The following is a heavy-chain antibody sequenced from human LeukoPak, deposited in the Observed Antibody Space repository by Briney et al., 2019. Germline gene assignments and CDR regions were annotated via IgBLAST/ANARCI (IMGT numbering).Heavy chain of an antibody. D-gene: IGHD3-9*01. Sequence: SETLSLTCTVSGYSLSSGYYWGWIRQPPGKGLEWIGSIYHSGSTYYNPSLKSRVTISVDTSKNQFSLKLSSVTAADTAVYYCASSRTRLRYFDWLLSENWFDPWGQGTLVTVSS. CDR3: ASSRTRLRYFDWLLSENWFDP. CDR1: GYSLSSGYY. V-gene: IGHV4-38-2*02. J-gene: IGHJ5*02. CDR2: IYHSGST.